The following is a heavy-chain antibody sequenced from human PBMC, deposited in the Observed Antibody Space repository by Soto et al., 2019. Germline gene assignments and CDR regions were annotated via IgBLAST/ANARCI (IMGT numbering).Heavy chain of an antibody. Sequence: EVRLLESGGGLVQPGGSLRLSCAASGFTFGRYAMTWVRQAPGKGLEWGSSLSGNGGSTYYADSVKGRFTISRDNSKDMLDLKRYSQRAEGTVVYYCAEDARILEYDFWSGGNYAFDIWGQGTMVTVSS. J-gene: IGHJ3*02. D-gene: IGHD3-3*01. CDR1: GFTFGRYA. CDR2: LSGNGGST. V-gene: IGHV3-23*01. CDR3: AEDARILEYDFWSGGNYAFDI.